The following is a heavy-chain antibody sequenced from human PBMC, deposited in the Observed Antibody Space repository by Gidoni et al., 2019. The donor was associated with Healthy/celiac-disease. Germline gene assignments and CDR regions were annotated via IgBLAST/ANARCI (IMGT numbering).Heavy chain of an antibody. CDR3: ARRAYVFWSGWVLFDY. D-gene: IGHD3-3*01. Sequence: QLQLQESGPGLVKPSETLSLTCTVSGGSFSSSSYYWGWIRQPPGKGLEWIESIYYCGSTYYNTSLKSRVTISVDTSKNQCSLKLSSVTAADTAVYYCARRAYVFWSGWVLFDYWGQGTLVTVSS. CDR1: GGSFSSSSYY. CDR2: IYYCGST. V-gene: IGHV4-39*01. J-gene: IGHJ4*02.